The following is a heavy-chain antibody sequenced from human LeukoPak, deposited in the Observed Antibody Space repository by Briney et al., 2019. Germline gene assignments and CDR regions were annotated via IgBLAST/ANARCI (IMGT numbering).Heavy chain of an antibody. V-gene: IGHV3-23*01. D-gene: IGHD4-17*01. J-gene: IGHJ4*02. CDR2: ISGRGEST. CDR3: AKDLHDSGPF. Sequence: GGSPRLSCAASGFTFSNYAMSWVRQAPGRGLEWVSAISGRGESTYYTDSVRGRFAISRDNSKNTLYLQMNNLRAGDTAVYYCAKDLHDSGPFWGQGTLVIVSS. CDR1: GFTFSNYA.